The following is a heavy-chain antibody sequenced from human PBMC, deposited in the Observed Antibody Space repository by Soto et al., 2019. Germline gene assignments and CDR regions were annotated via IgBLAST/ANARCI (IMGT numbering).Heavy chain of an antibody. D-gene: IGHD6-19*01. J-gene: IGHJ4*02. CDR2: MSGTGGST. CDR3: AKAGFSSGWSPSYFDY. V-gene: IGHV3-23*01. CDR1: GFTFSSYA. Sequence: EVQLLESGGGLVQPGRSLRLSCAASGFTFSSYAMNWVRHAPGKGLEWVSAMSGTGGSTYYADSVKGRFTISRDNSKNTLYLQMNSLRVEDTAVFYCAKAGFSSGWSPSYFDYWGQGTLVPVSS.